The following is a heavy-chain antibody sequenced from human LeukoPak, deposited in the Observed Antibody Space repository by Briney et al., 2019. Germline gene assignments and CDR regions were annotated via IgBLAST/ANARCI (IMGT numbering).Heavy chain of an antibody. J-gene: IGHJ5*02. CDR1: GGSISSSSDY. Sequence: KPSETLSLTCTVSGGSISSSSDYWGWIRQPPGKGLEWVGSIYYSGSTDYNPSLKSRVTISVDTSKNQFSLKLSSVTAADTAVYYCARVKQQPLENWFDPWGQGTLVTVSS. CDR3: ARVKQQPLENWFDP. CDR2: IYYSGST. D-gene: IGHD6-13*01. V-gene: IGHV4-39*07.